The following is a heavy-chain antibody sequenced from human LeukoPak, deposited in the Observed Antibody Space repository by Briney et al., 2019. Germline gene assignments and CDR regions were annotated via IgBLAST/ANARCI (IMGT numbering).Heavy chain of an antibody. Sequence: SQTLSLTCAISGDSVSSNSGAWNWIRQSPSRGLEWLGRTYYRSKWYNDYAVSVKSRIIINPDTSKNQFSLQLNSVTPEGTAVYYCAREGRKYYYDSSGYYDYWGQGTLVTVSS. CDR1: GDSVSSNSGA. J-gene: IGHJ4*02. D-gene: IGHD3-22*01. CDR3: AREGRKYYYDSSGYYDY. V-gene: IGHV6-1*01. CDR2: TYYRSKWYN.